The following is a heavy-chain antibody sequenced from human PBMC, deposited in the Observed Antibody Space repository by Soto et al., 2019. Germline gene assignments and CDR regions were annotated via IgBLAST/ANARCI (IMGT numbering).Heavy chain of an antibody. CDR3: ATWRTYSGSYCFDY. D-gene: IGHD1-26*01. CDR2: IIPMYDSA. V-gene: IGHV1-69*06. CDR1: GGTFKTYT. J-gene: IGHJ4*02. Sequence: QVQLVQSGAALKKPGSSVHVSCAASGGTFKTYTINWVRQAPGQGLEWIGQIIPMYDSANYAQRFQGRVTISADKSTNIAYMELSGLRSEDTALYYCATWRTYSGSYCFDYWGQGTLVSVSS.